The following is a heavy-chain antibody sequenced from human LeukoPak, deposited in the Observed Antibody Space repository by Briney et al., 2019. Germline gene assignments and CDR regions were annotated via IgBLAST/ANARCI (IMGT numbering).Heavy chain of an antibody. CDR1: GFTFSSYA. D-gene: IGHD3-10*01. V-gene: IGHV3-30-3*01. CDR3: ARAFGEPTDY. CDR2: ISYDGSNK. J-gene: IGHJ4*02. Sequence: GGSLRLSCAASGFTFSSYAMHWVRQAPGKGLEWVAVISYDGSNKYYADSVKGRFTISRDNSKNTLYLQMNSLRAEDTAVYYCARAFGEPTDYWGQGALVTVSS.